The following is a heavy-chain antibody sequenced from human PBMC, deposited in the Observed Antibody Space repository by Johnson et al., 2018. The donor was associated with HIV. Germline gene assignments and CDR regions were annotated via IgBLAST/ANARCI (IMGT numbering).Heavy chain of an antibody. V-gene: IGHV3-30*18. CDR2: ISYDGSNK. D-gene: IGHD2-2*01. CDR1: GFTFSD. CDR3: AKDRCSNNRCAYGAFDI. Sequence: QVQLVESGGGLVQPGGSLKLSCAASGFTFSDHWMDWVALISYDGSNKYYADSVKGRFTISRDNAKNSLYLQMNSLRAEDMAVYYCAKDRCSNNRCAYGAFDIWGQGTMVTVSS. J-gene: IGHJ3*02.